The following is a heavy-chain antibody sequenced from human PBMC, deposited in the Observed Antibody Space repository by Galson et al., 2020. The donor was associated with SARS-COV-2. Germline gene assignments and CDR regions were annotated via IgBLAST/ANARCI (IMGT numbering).Heavy chain of an antibody. J-gene: IGHJ4*02. CDR1: GFSVSSNY. Sequence: GGSLRLSCAASGFSVSSNYMSWVRQAPGKGLEWVSVIYSGGSTYYADSVKGRFTISRDNSKNTLYLQMNSLRAEDTAVYYCASPYYDILTGYYFWGQGTLGTVSS. D-gene: IGHD3-9*01. V-gene: IGHV3-53*01. CDR3: ASPYYDILTGYYF. CDR2: IYSGGST.